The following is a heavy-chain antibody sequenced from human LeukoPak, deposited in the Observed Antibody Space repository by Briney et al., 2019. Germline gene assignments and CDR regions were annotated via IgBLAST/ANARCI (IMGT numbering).Heavy chain of an antibody. CDR1: GFIFSSYW. D-gene: IGHD5-18*01. J-gene: IGHJ4*02. V-gene: IGHV3-7*03. CDR2: IKQDGSEK. Sequence: GGSLRLSCAASGFIFSSYWMSWVRQAPGKGLEWVANIKQDGSEKYYVDSVKGRFTISRDNAKNSLYLQMNSLRAEDTAVYYCAKEDGYSYGPINFDYWGQGTLVTVSS. CDR3: AKEDGYSYGPINFDY.